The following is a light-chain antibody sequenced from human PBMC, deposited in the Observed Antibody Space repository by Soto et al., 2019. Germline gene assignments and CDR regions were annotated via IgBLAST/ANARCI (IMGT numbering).Light chain of an antibody. V-gene: IGLV2-14*01. CDR1: SSDVGAYNY. J-gene: IGLJ3*02. Sequence: QSALTQPASVSGSPGQSITISCTGTSSDVGAYNYVSWYQQHPDKAPKLIIYQVSNRPSGVSNRFSGSKSGNTASLTISGVQAEDEADYYCCSHAGSSTLVFGGGTKLTVL. CDR3: CSHAGSSTLV. CDR2: QVS.